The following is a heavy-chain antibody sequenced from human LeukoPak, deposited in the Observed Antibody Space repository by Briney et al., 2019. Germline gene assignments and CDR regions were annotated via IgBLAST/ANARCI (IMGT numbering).Heavy chain of an antibody. D-gene: IGHD6-19*01. V-gene: IGHV4-39*01. CDR1: GGSISSYY. Sequence: SETLSLTCTVSGGSISSYYWGWIRQPPGKGLEWIGSMYYSGSTYYNPSLKSRVTISVDTSKNQFSLKLSSVTAADTAVYYCARRGSSGWYGPYYFDYWGQGTLVTVSS. CDR3: ARRGSSGWYGPYYFDY. CDR2: MYYSGST. J-gene: IGHJ4*02.